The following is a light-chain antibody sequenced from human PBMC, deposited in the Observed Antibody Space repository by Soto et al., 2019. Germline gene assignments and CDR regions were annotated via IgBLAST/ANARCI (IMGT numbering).Light chain of an antibody. CDR1: SSDVGGYNY. Sequence: QSALTQPASVSGSPGQSITISCTGTSSDVGGYNYVSWYQQHPGKAPKLMIYDVSNRPSGVSNRFSGSKSVNTASLTISGLHAEDEADYYGSSYTSSSTLEGVFGTGTKLTVL. CDR2: DVS. J-gene: IGLJ1*01. CDR3: SSYTSSSTLEGV. V-gene: IGLV2-14*01.